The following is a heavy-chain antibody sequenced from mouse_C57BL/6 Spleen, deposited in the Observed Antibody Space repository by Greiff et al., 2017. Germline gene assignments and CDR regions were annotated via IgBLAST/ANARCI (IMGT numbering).Heavy chain of an antibody. CDR1: GYTFTSYW. Sequence: VQLQQSGTVLARPGASVKMSCKTSGYTFTSYWMHWVKPRPGPGLEWIGALYPGNSDTSYNQKFKGKAKLTAVTSASTAYMELSSLTNEDSAVYYGTRGLRYGFDYWGQGTTRTVSS. D-gene: IGHD1-1*01. CDR3: TRGLRYGFDY. V-gene: IGHV1-5*01. J-gene: IGHJ2*01. CDR2: LYPGNSDT.